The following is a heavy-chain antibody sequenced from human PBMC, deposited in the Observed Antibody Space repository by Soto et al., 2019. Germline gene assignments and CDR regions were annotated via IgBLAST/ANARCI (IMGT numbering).Heavy chain of an antibody. CDR1: GFTFSSYA. V-gene: IGHV3-23*01. Sequence: EVQLLESGGGLVQPGGSLRLSCAASGFTFSSYAMSWVRQAPGKGLAWVSIIGVGGGDRYYPESVKGRFTISRDNSRDTLYLEMNSLRDEDTAVYDCARVLFGELVWGQGTLVTVSS. CDR3: ARVLFGELV. CDR2: IGVGGGDR. J-gene: IGHJ4*02. D-gene: IGHD3-10*02.